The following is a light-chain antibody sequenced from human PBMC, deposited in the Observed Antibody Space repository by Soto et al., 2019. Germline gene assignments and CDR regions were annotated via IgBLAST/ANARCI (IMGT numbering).Light chain of an antibody. CDR3: QQYNNWPPIT. Sequence: IVMTQSTATLSVSPGERVTLSCRASQSVRNNLAWYQQKPGQAPRLVIYGASTRATGVPARFSGSGFETEFTLTISSLQSEDFAVYYCQQYNNWPPITFGQGTRLEIK. J-gene: IGKJ5*01. CDR1: QSVRNN. V-gene: IGKV3-15*01. CDR2: GAS.